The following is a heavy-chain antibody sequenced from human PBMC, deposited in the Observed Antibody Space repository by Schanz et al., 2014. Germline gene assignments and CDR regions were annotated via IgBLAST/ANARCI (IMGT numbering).Heavy chain of an antibody. CDR3: ARGRVSFVRGPLGVD. J-gene: IGHJ4*02. D-gene: IGHD3-10*01. CDR1: GHSFTDYA. Sequence: QVQLVQSGVEAKRPGASVRVSCKASGHSFTDYAIHWVRQAPGQGLEWMGWISGYNGDTNYAPKFQDRVTMTTDASTGITSVELRNMKSDDTTVYYGARGRVSFVRGPLGVDWGQGTQVIVSS. CDR2: ISGYNGDT. V-gene: IGHV1-18*01.